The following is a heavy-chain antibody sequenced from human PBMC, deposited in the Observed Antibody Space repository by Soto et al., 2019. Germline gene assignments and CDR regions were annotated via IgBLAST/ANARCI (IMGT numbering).Heavy chain of an antibody. J-gene: IGHJ4*02. Sequence: SETLSLTCAVYGGSFSGYYWSWIRQPPGKGLEWIGEINHSGSTNYNPSLKSRVTISVDTSKNQFSLKLSSVTAADTAVYYCARGRAIAAAGTMGDYWGQGTLVTVSS. CDR1: GGSFSGYY. D-gene: IGHD6-13*01. CDR2: INHSGST. CDR3: ARGRAIAAAGTMGDY. V-gene: IGHV4-34*01.